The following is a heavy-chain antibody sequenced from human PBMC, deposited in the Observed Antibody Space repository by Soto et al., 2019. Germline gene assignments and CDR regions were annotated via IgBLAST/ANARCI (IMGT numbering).Heavy chain of an antibody. CDR2: IYYSGST. CDR3: ARDRPSYCSSTSCYYGMDV. Sequence: SETLSLTCTVSGGSISSGGYYWSWIRQHPGKGLEWIGYIYYSGSTYYNPSLKSRVTISVDTSKNQFSLKLSSVTAADTAVYYCARDRPSYCSSTSCYYGMDVWGQGTTVTVSS. D-gene: IGHD2-2*01. V-gene: IGHV4-31*03. J-gene: IGHJ6*02. CDR1: GGSISSGGYY.